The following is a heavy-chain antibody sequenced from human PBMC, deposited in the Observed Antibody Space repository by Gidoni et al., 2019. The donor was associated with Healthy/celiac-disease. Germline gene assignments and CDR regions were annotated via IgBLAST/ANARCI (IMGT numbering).Heavy chain of an antibody. CDR3: ARDSGSSGWYRGAEYFQH. J-gene: IGHJ1*01. CDR1: GFPFSSYE. Sequence: EVQLVESGGGLVQPGGSLRLSCAASGFPFSSYEMNWVRQAPGKGLEWVSYISSSGSTIYYADSVKGRFTISRDNAKNSLYLQMNSLRAEDTAVYYCARDSGSSGWYRGAEYFQHWGQGTLVTVSS. D-gene: IGHD6-19*01. V-gene: IGHV3-48*03. CDR2: ISSSGSTI.